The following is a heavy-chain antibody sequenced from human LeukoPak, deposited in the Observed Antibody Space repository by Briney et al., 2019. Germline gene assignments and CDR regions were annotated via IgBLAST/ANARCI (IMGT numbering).Heavy chain of an antibody. V-gene: IGHV3-9*01. D-gene: IGHD5-24*01. CDR2: ISWNSGSI. CDR1: GFTFDDYA. J-gene: IGHJ4*02. CDR3: ASLTISNFDY. Sequence: GGSLRLSCAASGFTFDDYAMHWVRQAPGKGLEWVSGISWNSGSIGYADSVKGRFTISRDNAKNSLYLQMNSLRAEDTAVYYCASLTISNFDYWGQGTLVTVSS.